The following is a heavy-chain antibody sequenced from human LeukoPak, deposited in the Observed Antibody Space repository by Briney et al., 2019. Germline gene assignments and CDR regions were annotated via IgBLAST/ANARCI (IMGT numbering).Heavy chain of an antibody. V-gene: IGHV1-2*06. Sequence: ASVKVSCKASGYTFTAYYMYWVRQAPGQGLECMGRINPNSGGTNYAQKFQGRVTMTRDTSICTAYMELSRLRSDDTAVYYCATSSEGGYSYGSDIDYWGQGTLVTVSS. CDR3: ATSSEGGYSYGSDIDY. CDR1: GYTFTAYY. CDR2: INPNSGGT. J-gene: IGHJ4*02. D-gene: IGHD5-18*01.